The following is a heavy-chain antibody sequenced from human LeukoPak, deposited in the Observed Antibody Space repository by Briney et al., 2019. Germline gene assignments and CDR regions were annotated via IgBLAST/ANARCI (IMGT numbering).Heavy chain of an antibody. D-gene: IGHD3-10*01. Sequence: ESLKISCAASGSTASSNYMSWVRQPPGKGLEWIGEINHSGSTNYNPSLKSRVTISVDTSKNQFSLKLSSVTAADTAVYYCARVTRRYYYGSGSYPYFDYWGQGTLVTVSS. CDR1: GSTASSNY. V-gene: IGHV4-34*01. CDR2: INHSGST. J-gene: IGHJ4*02. CDR3: ARVTRRYYYGSGSYPYFDY.